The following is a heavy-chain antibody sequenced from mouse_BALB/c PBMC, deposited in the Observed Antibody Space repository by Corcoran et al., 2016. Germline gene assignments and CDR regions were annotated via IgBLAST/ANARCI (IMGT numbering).Heavy chain of an antibody. D-gene: IGHD1-1*01. Sequence: QVQLKQSGAELVRPGASVKLSCKTSGYIFTSYCIHWVQQRSGQGLEWIARIYPGTGSTYYNEKFKGKATLTADKSSSTAYMQLSSLKSEDAAVYFCARSPYYGSSYGYFDYWGQGTTLTVSS. CDR3: ARSPYYGSSYGYFDY. CDR1: GYIFTSYC. J-gene: IGHJ2*01. CDR2: IYPGTGST. V-gene: IGHV1-76*01.